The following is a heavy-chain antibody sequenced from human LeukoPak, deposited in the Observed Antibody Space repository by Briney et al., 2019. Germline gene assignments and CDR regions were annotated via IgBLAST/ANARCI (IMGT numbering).Heavy chain of an antibody. J-gene: IGHJ4*02. CDR2: IWYDGSNK. CDR3: ARVSIAATGAFDY. D-gene: IGHD6-13*01. Sequence: GGSLRLSCAASGFTFSSYGMHWVRQAPGKGLEWVAVIWYDGSNKYYTDSVKGRFTISRDTPKNLLYLQMNSLRAEDTAVYYCARVSIAATGAFDYWGQGTLVTVSS. CDR1: GFTFSSYG. V-gene: IGHV3-33*01.